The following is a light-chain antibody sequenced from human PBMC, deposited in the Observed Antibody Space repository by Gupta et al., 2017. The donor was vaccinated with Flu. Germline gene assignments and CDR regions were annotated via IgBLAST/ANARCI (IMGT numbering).Light chain of an antibody. CDR2: DAS. CDR3: QQYDSLHT. CDR1: QDIRNY. V-gene: IGKV1-33*01. J-gene: IGKJ1*01. Sequence: CQASQDIRNYLNWYQQKPGKAPDLLIYDASNLEKGVPSRFSGSGYGTEFTFTIKGLQAEDVATYYCQQYDSLHTFGQGTTVEIK.